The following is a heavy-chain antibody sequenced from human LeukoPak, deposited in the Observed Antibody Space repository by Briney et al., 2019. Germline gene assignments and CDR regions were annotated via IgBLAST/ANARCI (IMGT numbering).Heavy chain of an antibody. Sequence: SETLSLTCTVSGGSISYYYWNWVRQPPGKGLEWVASIYYSGSTNYNPSLKSRVTISVDTSKNQFSLKLSSVTAADTAVYYCARMVRRLERLKIGRDSDYATGYYFDYWGQGTLVTVSS. V-gene: IGHV4-59*08. CDR2: IYYSGST. CDR1: GGSISYYY. D-gene: IGHD4-11*01. J-gene: IGHJ4*02. CDR3: ARMVRRLERLKIGRDSDYATGYYFDY.